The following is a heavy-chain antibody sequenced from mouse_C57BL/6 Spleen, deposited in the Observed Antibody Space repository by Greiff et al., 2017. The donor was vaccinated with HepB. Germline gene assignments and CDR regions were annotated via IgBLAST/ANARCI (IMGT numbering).Heavy chain of an antibody. CDR3: ARSDYCGSICVGHYAMDY. J-gene: IGHJ4*01. CDR2: INPGSGGT. CDR1: GYAFTNYL. V-gene: IGHV1-54*01. D-gene: IGHD1-1*01. Sequence: QVQLQQSGAELVRPGTSVKVSCKASGYAFTNYLIEWVKQRPGQGLEWIGVINPGSGGTNYNEKFKGKATLTADKSSSTAYMQLSSLTSEDSAVYFCARSDYCGSICVGHYAMDYWGQGTSVTVSS.